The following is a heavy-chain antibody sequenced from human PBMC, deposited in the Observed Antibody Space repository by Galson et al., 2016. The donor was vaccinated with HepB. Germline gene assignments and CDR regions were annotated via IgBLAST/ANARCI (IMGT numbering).Heavy chain of an antibody. V-gene: IGHV3-21*01. CDR1: GFTFNSHS. D-gene: IGHD5-18*01. Sequence: SLRLSCAGSGFTFNSHSMNWVRQAPGKGLEWVSSITTGGNYKYYADSVKGRFTISRDSAKPSLYLQMNSLRAEDTAVYYCARSLSGYSYGKIDYWGQGTLVIFSS. J-gene: IGHJ4*02. CDR3: ARSLSGYSYGKIDY. CDR2: ITTGGNYK.